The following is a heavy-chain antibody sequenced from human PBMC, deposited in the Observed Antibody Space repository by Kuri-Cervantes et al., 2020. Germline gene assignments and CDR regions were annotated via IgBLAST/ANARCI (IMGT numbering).Heavy chain of an antibody. CDR3: ARSSSWYGNFDL. V-gene: IGHV5-51*01. Sequence: GESLKISCRGSGYVFFRHWIAWVRQMPGKGLEWMGIIYPGDSDTRYSPSFQGQVTISVDESINTAYLQWSSLKASDTAIYYCARSSSWYGNFDLWGRGTLVTVSS. J-gene: IGHJ2*01. CDR1: GYVFFRHW. D-gene: IGHD6-13*01. CDR2: IYPGDSDT.